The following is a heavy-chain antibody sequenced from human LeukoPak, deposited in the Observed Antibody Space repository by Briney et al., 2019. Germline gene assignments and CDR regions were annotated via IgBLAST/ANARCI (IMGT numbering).Heavy chain of an antibody. CDR2: INAGNGNT. Sequence: GASVKVSCKASGYTFTSYAMRWVRQAPGQRLEWMGWINAGNGNTKYSQKFQGRVTITRDTSASTAYMELSSLRSEDTAVYYCARVLDGSGSYSNWFDPWGQGTLVTVSS. V-gene: IGHV1-3*01. CDR3: ARVLDGSGSYSNWFDP. CDR1: GYTFTSYA. J-gene: IGHJ5*02. D-gene: IGHD3-10*01.